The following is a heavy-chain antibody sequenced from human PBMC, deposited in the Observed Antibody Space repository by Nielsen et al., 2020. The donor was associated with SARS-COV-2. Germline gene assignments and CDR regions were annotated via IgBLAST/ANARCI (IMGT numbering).Heavy chain of an antibody. D-gene: IGHD3-10*01. J-gene: IGHJ4*02. Sequence: GSLRLSCAASGFTFSDAWMSWVRQAPGKGLEWVGRIKRKTDGATTDYAAPVKGRFTISRDDPKNTLYLQMHSLKTEDTAVYYCTRRDYYTSSVDFWGQGTLVTVSS. V-gene: IGHV3-15*01. CDR3: TRRDYYTSSVDF. CDR2: IKRKTDGATT. CDR1: GFTFSDAW.